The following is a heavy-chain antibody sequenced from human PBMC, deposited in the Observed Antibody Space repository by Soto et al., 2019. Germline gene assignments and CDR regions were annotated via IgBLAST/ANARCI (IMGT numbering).Heavy chain of an antibody. J-gene: IGHJ4*02. CDR2: ISGSGDST. CDR1: GFTFSSYA. CDR3: ARRGSGSYYDY. D-gene: IGHD1-26*01. V-gene: IGHV3-23*01. Sequence: EVPLLESGRGLVQPGGSLRLSCAASGFTFSSYAMRWVRQAPVKGLEWVSAISGSGDSTYYADSVKGRFTISRDNSKNTLYLQMNSLRAEDTAVYYCARRGSGSYYDYWGQGTLVTVSS.